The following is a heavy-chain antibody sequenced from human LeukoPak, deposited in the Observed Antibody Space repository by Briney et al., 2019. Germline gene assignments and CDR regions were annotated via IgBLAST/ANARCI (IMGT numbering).Heavy chain of an antibody. D-gene: IGHD2-21*02. Sequence: SETLSLTCTVSAYSISSGYYWGWIRQPPGKGLEWIGSIYHSGNTYYNPSLKSRVTMSVDTSKNQFSLNLRSVTAADTAVYYCARETDYYYYYMDVWGKGTTVTISS. CDR3: ARETDYYYYYMDV. CDR1: AYSISSGYY. V-gene: IGHV4-38-2*02. J-gene: IGHJ6*03. CDR2: IYHSGNT.